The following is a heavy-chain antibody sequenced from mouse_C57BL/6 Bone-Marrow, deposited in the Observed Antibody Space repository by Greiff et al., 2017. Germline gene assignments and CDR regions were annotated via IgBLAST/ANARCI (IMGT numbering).Heavy chain of an antibody. V-gene: IGHV2-9-1*01. CDR3: ARMIYYDYDVGFAY. Sequence: VKLVESGPGLVAPSQSLSITCTVSGFSLTSYAISWVRQPPGKGLEWLGVIWTGGGTNYNSALKSRLSISKDNSKSQVFLKMNSLQTDDTARYYCARMIYYDYDVGFAYWGQGTLVTVSA. J-gene: IGHJ3*01. CDR1: GFSLTSYA. CDR2: IWTGGGT. D-gene: IGHD2-4*01.